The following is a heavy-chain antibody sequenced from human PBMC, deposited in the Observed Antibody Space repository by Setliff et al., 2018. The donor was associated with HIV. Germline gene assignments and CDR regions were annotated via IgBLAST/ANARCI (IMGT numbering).Heavy chain of an antibody. D-gene: IGHD3-22*01. Sequence: SVKVSCKASGGALSTYAINWVRQAPGQGLEWVGGIIPVFGTANYAQKLEGRVTITADESTSTADMELSGLSSEDTAVYYCARAAYYDSSDFSDYYYMDVWGTGTTVTVSS. CDR2: IIPVFGTA. CDR1: GGALSTYA. CDR3: ARAAYYDSSDFSDYYYMDV. J-gene: IGHJ6*03. V-gene: IGHV1-69*13.